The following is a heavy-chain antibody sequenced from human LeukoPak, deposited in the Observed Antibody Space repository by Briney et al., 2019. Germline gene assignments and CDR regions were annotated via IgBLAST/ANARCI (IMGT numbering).Heavy chain of an antibody. Sequence: SETLSLTCAVYGGSFSGYYWSWIRQPPGNGLEWIGEINHSGSTNYNPSLKSRVTISVDTSKNQFSLKLSSVTAADTAVYYCARAFGGPNRWLQPRGYFDYWGQGTLVTVSS. J-gene: IGHJ4*02. CDR3: ARAFGGPNRWLQPRGYFDY. V-gene: IGHV4-34*01. D-gene: IGHD5-24*01. CDR2: INHSGST. CDR1: GGSFSGYY.